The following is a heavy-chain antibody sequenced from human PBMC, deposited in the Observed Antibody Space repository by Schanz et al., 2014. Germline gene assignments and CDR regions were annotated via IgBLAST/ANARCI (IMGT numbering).Heavy chain of an antibody. CDR2: IFTDGRT. Sequence: EVQLVASGGGLVQPGGSLRLSCAASGFAVDNYYMSCVRQAPGRGLEWVSIIFTDGRTYYADSVKGRFTISRDNSKNTLFLQMNSLRAEDTAVYYCAKTPREYCNYDNCPNWFDSWGQGTLXTVSS. CDR1: GFAVDNYY. CDR3: AKTPREYCNYDNCPNWFDS. D-gene: IGHD2-15*01. J-gene: IGHJ5*01. V-gene: IGHV3-66*01.